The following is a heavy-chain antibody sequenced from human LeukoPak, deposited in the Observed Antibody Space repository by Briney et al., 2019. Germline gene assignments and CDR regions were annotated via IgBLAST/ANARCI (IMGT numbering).Heavy chain of an antibody. CDR1: GFTFINYG. V-gene: IGHV3-30*18. Sequence: GGSLRLSCAASGFTFINYGMHWVRQAPGKGLEWVAVISYDGSNKYYADSLKGRFTISRDNSKNTLYLQMNSLRAEDTAVYYRAQDKIVGSTGWYYFDYWGQGTLVTVSS. D-gene: IGHD6-19*01. CDR2: ISYDGSNK. CDR3: AQDKIVGSTGWYYFDY. J-gene: IGHJ4*02.